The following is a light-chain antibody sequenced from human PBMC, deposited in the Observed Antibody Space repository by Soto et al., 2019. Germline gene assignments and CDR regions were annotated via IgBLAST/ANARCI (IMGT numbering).Light chain of an antibody. V-gene: IGKV3-15*01. CDR2: GAS. J-gene: IGKJ5*01. CDR3: QERSNWPSIT. CDR1: QNIHTN. Sequence: EIVMSQSPATLSLSPGERATLSCRAGQNIHTNLAWYQQKPGQAPRLLISGASTRATGIPARFSGSGSGTEFTLTITSLQSEDFAVYYCQERSNWPSITFGQGTRLEIK.